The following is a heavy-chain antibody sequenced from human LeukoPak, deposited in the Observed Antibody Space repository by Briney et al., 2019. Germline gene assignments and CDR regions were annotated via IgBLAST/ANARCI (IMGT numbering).Heavy chain of an antibody. CDR2: ISGYNGDT. Sequence: ASVKVSCKTFGHSFTHPGFSWVRQAPGQGLEWMGWISGYNGDTHYAQNFQGRVTLTSDTSTSTVYMELRSLRSDDTAVYYCARDPTNTSGRYAYFDYWGQGALVTVSS. CDR3: ARDPTNTSGRYAYFDY. J-gene: IGHJ4*02. D-gene: IGHD6-19*01. V-gene: IGHV1-18*01. CDR1: GHSFTHPG.